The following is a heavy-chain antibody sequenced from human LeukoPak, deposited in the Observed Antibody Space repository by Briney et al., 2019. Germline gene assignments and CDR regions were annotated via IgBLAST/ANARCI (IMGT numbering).Heavy chain of an antibody. D-gene: IGHD3-22*01. V-gene: IGHV3-30*18. CDR2: ISYDGSNK. J-gene: IGHJ4*02. CDR3: AKLGSGGYFSDY. CDR1: GFTFSSYG. Sequence: GGSLRLSCAASGFTFSSYGMHWVRQAPGKGLEWVAVISYDGSNKYYADSVKGRFTISRDNSKNTLYLQMNSLRAEDTAVYYCAKLGSGGYFSDYWGQGTLVTVSS.